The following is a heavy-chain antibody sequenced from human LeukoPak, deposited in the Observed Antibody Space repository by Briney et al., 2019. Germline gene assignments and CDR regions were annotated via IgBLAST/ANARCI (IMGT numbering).Heavy chain of an antibody. J-gene: IGHJ4*02. Sequence: PSETLSLTCTVSGGSISSYYWSWIRQPPGKGLEWIGYIYYSGSTNYNPSLKSRVTISVDTSKNQFSLKLSSVTAADTAVYYCARGGETYHYDSSGYPDYWGQGTLVTVSS. CDR3: ARGGETYHYDSSGYPDY. V-gene: IGHV4-59*01. D-gene: IGHD3-22*01. CDR1: GGSISSYY. CDR2: IYYSGST.